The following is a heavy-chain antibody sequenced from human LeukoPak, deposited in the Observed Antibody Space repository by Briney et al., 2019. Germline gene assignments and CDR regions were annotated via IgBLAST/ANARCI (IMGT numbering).Heavy chain of an antibody. D-gene: IGHD3-10*01. Sequence: HPGGSLRLSCAASGFTFSSYAMSWVRQAPGKGLKWVSTINDNGAGTYYADSVKGRFTISRDNSKNTLYLQMNSLRAEDTAVYYCAGITMVRGVIGFDYWGQGTLVTVSS. J-gene: IGHJ4*02. CDR2: INDNGAGT. CDR3: AGITMVRGVIGFDY. CDR1: GFTFSSYA. V-gene: IGHV3-23*01.